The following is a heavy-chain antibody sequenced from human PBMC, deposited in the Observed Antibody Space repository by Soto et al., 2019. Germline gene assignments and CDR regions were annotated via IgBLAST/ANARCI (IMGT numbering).Heavy chain of an antibody. V-gene: IGHV1-69*04. D-gene: IGHD3-10*01. J-gene: IGHJ4*02. CDR2: IIPILGIA. Sequence: QVQLVQSGAEVKKPGSSVKVSCKASGGTFSSYPISWVRQAPGHGLEWMGRIIPILGIANYAQKFQGRVTITADKSTSTAYMELSSLRSEDTAVYYCAREEYYYGSGAFFDHWGQGTLVTVSS. CDR3: AREEYYYGSGAFFDH. CDR1: GGTFSSYP.